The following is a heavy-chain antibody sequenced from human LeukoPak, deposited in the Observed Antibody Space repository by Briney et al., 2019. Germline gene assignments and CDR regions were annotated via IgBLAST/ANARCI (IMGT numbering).Heavy chain of an antibody. CDR3: VRSVFGSPDY. CDR1: GFTVSSNY. V-gene: IGHV3-53*01. CDR2: LYSGGSE. J-gene: IGHJ4*02. D-gene: IGHD3-10*01. Sequence: PGGSLRLSCAASGFTVSSNYMTWVRQAPGKGLEWVSVLYSGGSEYYEDSVKGRFTISRDNSKNTLFLQMNSLRPEDTAVYYCVRSVFGSPDYWGQGTLVTVSS.